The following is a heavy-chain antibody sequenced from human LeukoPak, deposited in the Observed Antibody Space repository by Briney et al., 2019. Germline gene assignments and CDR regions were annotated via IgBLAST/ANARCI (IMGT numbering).Heavy chain of an antibody. V-gene: IGHV1-8*01. CDR3: ARGKYGFWSGYSDWFDP. CDR2: MNPNSGNT. J-gene: IGHJ5*02. CDR1: GYTFTSYD. Sequence: ASVKVSCKASGYTFTSYDINWVRQATGQGLEWMGWMNPNSGNTGYAQKFQGRVTMTRNTSISTAYMELSSLRSEDTAVYYCARGKYGFWSGYSDWFDPWGQGTLVTVSS. D-gene: IGHD3-3*01.